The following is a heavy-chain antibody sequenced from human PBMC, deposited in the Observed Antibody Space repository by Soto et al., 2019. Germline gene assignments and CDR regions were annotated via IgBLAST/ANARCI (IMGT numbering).Heavy chain of an antibody. Sequence: GGSLRLSCEAFGFTVSTNYMSWVRQTPGKGLEWVSVFYSGGSTFYADSVKGRFTISRDNSRNTLYLQMRSLRAEDTAVYYCARGFPSMTYYGEYYFDYWGQGTLVTVSS. D-gene: IGHD1-26*01. CDR2: FYSGGST. CDR3: ARGFPSMTYYGEYYFDY. V-gene: IGHV3-53*01. CDR1: GFTVSTNY. J-gene: IGHJ4*02.